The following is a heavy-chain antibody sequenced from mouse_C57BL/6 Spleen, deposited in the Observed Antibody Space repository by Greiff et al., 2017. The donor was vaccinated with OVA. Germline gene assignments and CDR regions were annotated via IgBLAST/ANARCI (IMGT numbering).Heavy chain of an antibody. Sequence: QVQLKQPGAELVRPGSSVKLSCKASGYTFTSYWMHWVKQRPIQGLEWIGNIDPSDSETHYNQKFKDKATLTVDKSSSTAYMQLSSLTSEDSAVYYCARGDYGSPLYWGQGTSVTVSS. V-gene: IGHV1-52*01. CDR2: IDPSDSET. CDR1: GYTFTSYW. J-gene: IGHJ4*01. CDR3: ARGDYGSPLY. D-gene: IGHD1-1*01.